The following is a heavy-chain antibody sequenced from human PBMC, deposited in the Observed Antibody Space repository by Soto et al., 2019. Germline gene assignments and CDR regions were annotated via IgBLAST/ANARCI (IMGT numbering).Heavy chain of an antibody. V-gene: IGHV3-23*01. CDR2: ISGSGGST. Sequence: GGSLRLSCAASGFTFSSYAMSWVRQAPGKGLEWVSAISGSGGSTYYADSVKGRFTISRDNSKNTLYLQMNSLRAEDTAVYYCAKKGLVEMATIPAYYFDYWGQGTLVTVSS. CDR1: GFTFSSYA. D-gene: IGHD5-12*01. J-gene: IGHJ4*02. CDR3: AKKGLVEMATIPAYYFDY.